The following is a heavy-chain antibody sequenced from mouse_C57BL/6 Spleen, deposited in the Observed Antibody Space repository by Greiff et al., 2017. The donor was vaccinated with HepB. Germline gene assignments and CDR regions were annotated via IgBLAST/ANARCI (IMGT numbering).Heavy chain of an antibody. CDR2: IEPNSGGT. CDR1: GYTFTSYW. J-gene: IGHJ3*01. D-gene: IGHD2-3*01. V-gene: IGHV1-72*01. Sequence: QVQLQQPGAELVKPGASVKLSCKASGYTFTSYWMHWVKQRPGRGLEWIGRIEPNSGGTKYNEKFKSKATLTVDKPSSTAYMQLSSLTSEVSAVYYCERLYDGHYEAWFAYWGQGTLVTVSA. CDR3: ERLYDGHYEAWFAY.